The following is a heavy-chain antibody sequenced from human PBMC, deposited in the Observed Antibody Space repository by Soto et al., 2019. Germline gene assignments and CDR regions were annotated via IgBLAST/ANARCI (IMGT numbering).Heavy chain of an antibody. CDR3: ARDGQYIVGATLAY. CDR1: GGTFSSYA. Sequence: QVQLVQSGAEVKKPGSSVKVSCKASGGTFSSYAISWVRQAPGPGPAWMGGIIPIFGTANYAQKFQGRVTITADESTSTAYMELSSLRSEDTAVDYCARDGQYIVGATLAYWGQGTLGPVSS. J-gene: IGHJ4*02. CDR2: IIPIFGTA. D-gene: IGHD1-26*01. V-gene: IGHV1-69*01.